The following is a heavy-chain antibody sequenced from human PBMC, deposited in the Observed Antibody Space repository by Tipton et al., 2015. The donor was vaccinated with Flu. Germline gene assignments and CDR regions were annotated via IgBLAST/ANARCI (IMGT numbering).Heavy chain of an antibody. D-gene: IGHD4-17*01. CDR1: GFTFGDYA. V-gene: IGHV3-49*04. CDR3: TRYYGDYYAPLGLNY. Sequence: VQLVQSGGGLVQPGRSLRLSCIASGFTFGDYAMSWVRQAPGKGLEWVGFIRSKAYGGTTEYAASVNGRFTISRDDSKSIAYLQMNSLKTEDTAIYYCTRYYGDYYAPLGLNYWGQGTLVTVSS. CDR2: IRSKAYGGTT. J-gene: IGHJ4*02.